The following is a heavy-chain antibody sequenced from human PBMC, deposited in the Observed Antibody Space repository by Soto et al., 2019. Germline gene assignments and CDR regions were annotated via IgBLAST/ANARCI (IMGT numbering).Heavy chain of an antibody. D-gene: IGHD3-10*01. CDR1: GFTFSSYG. V-gene: IGHV3-33*01. CDR3: ARSELWFGELFTYYYGMDV. CDR2: IWYDGSNK. Sequence: PGGSLRLSCAASGFTFSSYGMHWVRQAPGKGLEWVAVIWYDGSNKYYADSVKGRFTISRDNSKNTLYLQMNSLRAEDTAVYYCARSELWFGELFTYYYGMDVWGQGTTVTVSS. J-gene: IGHJ6*02.